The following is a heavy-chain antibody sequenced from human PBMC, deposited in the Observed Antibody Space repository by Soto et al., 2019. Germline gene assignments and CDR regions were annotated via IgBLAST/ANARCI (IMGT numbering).Heavy chain of an antibody. CDR3: ARDRALDCGGNSRMDV. D-gene: IGHD2-21*02. V-gene: IGHV4-39*07. CDR1: GGSLSSSISY. Sequence: SETLSLTCPVSGGSLSSSISYWGWIRQPPGKGLEWVGCIYYSGSTYYNPSLRGRVSISVDKSKNQFSLKLSSVTAADTAVYYCARDRALDCGGNSRMDVWGQGTTVTVSS. CDR2: IYYSGST. J-gene: IGHJ6*02.